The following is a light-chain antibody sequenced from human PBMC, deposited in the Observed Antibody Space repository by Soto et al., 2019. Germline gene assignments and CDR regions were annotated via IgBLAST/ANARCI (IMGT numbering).Light chain of an antibody. J-gene: IGLJ1*01. V-gene: IGLV2-23*02. Sequence: QSVLTQPASVSGSPGRSITSSCTGTSSYVGSYNLVSWYQQHPGKAPKLMIYEVTKRPSGVSNHFSGSKSGNTASLTISGLQAEDVADYSCCSYSGRRPHVVRTGTKVTVL. CDR1: SSYVGSYNL. CDR2: EVT. CDR3: CSYSGRRPHV.